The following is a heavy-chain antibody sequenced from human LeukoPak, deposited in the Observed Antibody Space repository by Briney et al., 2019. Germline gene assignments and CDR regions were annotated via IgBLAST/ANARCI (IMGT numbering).Heavy chain of an antibody. D-gene: IGHD5-12*01. CDR3: AIEYSGFDDAFDI. CDR2: IYTSGST. J-gene: IGHJ3*02. Sequence: SETLSLTCTVSGGSISSYYWSWIRQPAGKGLEWIGRIYTSGSTNYNPSLKSRVTISVDTSKNQFSLKLSSVTAADTAVYYCAIEYSGFDDAFDIWGQGTMVTVSS. CDR1: GGSISSYY. V-gene: IGHV4-4*07.